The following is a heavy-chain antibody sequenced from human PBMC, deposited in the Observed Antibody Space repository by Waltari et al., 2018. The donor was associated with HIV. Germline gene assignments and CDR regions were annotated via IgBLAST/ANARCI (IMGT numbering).Heavy chain of an antibody. CDR1: GFRFTDYY. D-gene: IGHD3-3*01. Sequence: QVQLVDSGGGLVKPGGSLRLSCAASGFRFTDYYMSWIRQIPGKGLEWISYISSDGTTIYYADSVKGRFTISRDNAKNAVDLEMNSRRAEDSAVYYCARVDGITVYGVVRVVADVWGPGTTVTVSS. CDR3: ARVDGITVYGVVRVVADV. J-gene: IGHJ6*02. CDR2: ISSDGTTI. V-gene: IGHV3-11*01.